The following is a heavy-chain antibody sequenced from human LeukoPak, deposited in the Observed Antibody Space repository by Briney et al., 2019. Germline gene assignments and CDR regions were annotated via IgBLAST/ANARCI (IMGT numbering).Heavy chain of an antibody. CDR2: ITGSGGNT. D-gene: IGHD6-13*01. J-gene: IGHJ4*02. Sequence: GGSLRLSCAASGFTFSNYAMSWVCQAPGKGLEWVSAITGSGGNTYYADSVKGRFTISRDNSKNTVFLQMNSLRAEDTAVYYCAKDLPGDDSSFDYWGQGTLVTVSS. CDR1: GFTFSNYA. V-gene: IGHV3-23*01. CDR3: AKDLPGDDSSFDY.